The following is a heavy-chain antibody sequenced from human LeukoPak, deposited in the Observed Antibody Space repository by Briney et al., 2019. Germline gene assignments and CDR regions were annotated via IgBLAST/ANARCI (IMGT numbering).Heavy chain of an antibody. J-gene: IGHJ4*02. D-gene: IGHD3-22*01. Sequence: SETLSLTCAVYGGSFSGYYWSWIRQPPGKGLEWIGEINHSGSTNYNPSLKSRVTISVDTSKNQFSVKLSSVTAADTAVYYCARVALYDTSGHNYFDYWGQGTLVTVSS. CDR2: INHSGST. V-gene: IGHV4-34*01. CDR1: GGSFSGYY. CDR3: ARVALYDTSGHNYFDY.